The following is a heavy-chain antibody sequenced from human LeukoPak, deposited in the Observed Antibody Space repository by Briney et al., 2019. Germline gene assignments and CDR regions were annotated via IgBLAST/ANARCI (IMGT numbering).Heavy chain of an antibody. CDR1: GFTFRTYP. J-gene: IGHJ4*02. V-gene: IGHV3-23*01. Sequence: LPGGSLRLSCVASGFTFRTYPMTWVRQAPGKGLEWVAIISGSGGTTHYADSVKGRFTISRDNFKNTLYLQMNSLRGEDTAVYHCGKEKPETTAFDYWGQGTLVTVSS. D-gene: IGHD1-1*01. CDR2: ISGSGGTT. CDR3: GKEKPETTAFDY.